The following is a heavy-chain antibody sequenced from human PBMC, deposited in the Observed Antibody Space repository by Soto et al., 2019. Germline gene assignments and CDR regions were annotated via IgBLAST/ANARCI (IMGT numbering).Heavy chain of an antibody. CDR3: ARGVRYCSSTSCPYYFDY. CDR1: GFTFSSYW. V-gene: IGHV3-74*01. Sequence: GGSLRLSCAASGFTFSSYWMHWVRQTPGKGLVWVSRINPGGSITAYADSVKGRFAISRDNAKNTVYLQMNSLRAEDTAVYYCARGVRYCSSTSCPYYFDYWGQGTLVTVSS. CDR2: INPGGSIT. J-gene: IGHJ4*02. D-gene: IGHD2-2*01.